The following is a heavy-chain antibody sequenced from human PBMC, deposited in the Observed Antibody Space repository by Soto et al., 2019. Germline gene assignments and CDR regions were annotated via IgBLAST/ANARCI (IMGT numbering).Heavy chain of an antibody. CDR3: AKDSGYCSSTSCYTENWFDP. CDR1: GGVFSSYA. Sequence: GGSQRLSCDATGGVFSSYAMSWVRQAPGKALESVSAISGSGGSTYYADSVKGRFTISRDNSKNTLYLQMNSLRAEDTAVYYCAKDSGYCSSTSCYTENWFDPWGQGTLVTVSS. J-gene: IGHJ5*02. V-gene: IGHV3-23*01. CDR2: ISGSGGST. D-gene: IGHD2-2*02.